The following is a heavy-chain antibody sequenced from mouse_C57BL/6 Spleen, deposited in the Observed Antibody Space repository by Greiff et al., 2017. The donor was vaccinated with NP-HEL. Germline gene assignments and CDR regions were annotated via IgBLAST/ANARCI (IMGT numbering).Heavy chain of an antibody. D-gene: IGHD2-3*01. Sequence: EVMLVESGGGLVKPGGSLKLSCAASGFTFSDYGMHWVRQAPEKGLEWVAYISSGSSTIYYADTVKGRFTISRDNAKNTLFLQMTSLRSEDTAMYYCARPHDGYLDYWGQGTTLTVSS. J-gene: IGHJ2*01. V-gene: IGHV5-17*01. CDR1: GFTFSDYG. CDR2: ISSGSSTI. CDR3: ARPHDGYLDY.